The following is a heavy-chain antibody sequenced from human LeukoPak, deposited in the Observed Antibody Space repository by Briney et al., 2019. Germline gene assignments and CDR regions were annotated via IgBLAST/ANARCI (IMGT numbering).Heavy chain of an antibody. Sequence: PGRSLRLSCAASGFTFSSYGMHWVRQAPGKGLEWVAVIWYDGSNKYYADSVKGRFTISRDNSKNTLYLQMNSLRAEDTAVYYCAKDLGWSFDYWGQGTLVTVSS. CDR2: IWYDGSNK. V-gene: IGHV3-33*06. CDR1: GFTFSSYG. J-gene: IGHJ4*02. CDR3: AKDLGWSFDY.